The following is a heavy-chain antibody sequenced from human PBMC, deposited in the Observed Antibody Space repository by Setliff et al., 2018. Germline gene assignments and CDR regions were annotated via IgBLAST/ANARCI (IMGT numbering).Heavy chain of an antibody. D-gene: IGHD3-3*01. CDR3: ARAGPTVTFFRVLVISWWDP. V-gene: IGHV4-61*09. Sequence: TLSLTCTVSGDSISSGSYYWTWIRQPAGKGLEWIGHFRTGGSTNYNRSLRSRVSISVDTSKNQFSLKLSSVTAADTATYYCARAGPTVTFFRVLVISWWDPWGQGSLVTVSS. J-gene: IGHJ5*02. CDR2: FRTGGST. CDR1: GDSISSGSYY.